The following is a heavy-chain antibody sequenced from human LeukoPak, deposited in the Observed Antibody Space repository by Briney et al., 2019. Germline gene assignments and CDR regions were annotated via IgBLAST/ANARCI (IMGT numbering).Heavy chain of an antibody. V-gene: IGHV1-18*01. CDR3: ARAASWELPRAGFDP. Sequence: ASVKVSCKASGYTFSSFGISWVRQAPGQGLEWMGWISGYNGNTKYAEKFQGRVTLTTDTSTDTVYMEVRSLTSDDTAVYYCARAASWELPRAGFDPWGQGTLVTVSS. D-gene: IGHD1-26*01. J-gene: IGHJ5*02. CDR1: GYTFSSFG. CDR2: ISGYNGNT.